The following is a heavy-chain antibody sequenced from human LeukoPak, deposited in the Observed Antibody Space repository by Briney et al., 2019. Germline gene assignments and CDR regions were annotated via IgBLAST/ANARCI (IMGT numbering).Heavy chain of an antibody. CDR3: ASSPGGYCSSTSCYTGGRFDY. J-gene: IGHJ4*02. CDR2: VYYSGST. D-gene: IGHD2-2*02. V-gene: IGHV4-39*01. CDR1: GFTFSSYA. Sequence: GSLRLSCAASGFTFSSYAMSWVRQAPGKGLEWIGSVYYSGSTYYNPSLKSRVTISVDTSKNQFSLKLSSVTAADTAVYSCASSPGGYCSSTSCYTGGRFDYWGQGILVTVSS.